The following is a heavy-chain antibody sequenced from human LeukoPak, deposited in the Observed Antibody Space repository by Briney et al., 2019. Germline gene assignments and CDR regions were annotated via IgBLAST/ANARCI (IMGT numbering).Heavy chain of an antibody. CDR3: ARDSDYGGNSPNAFDI. D-gene: IGHD4-23*01. V-gene: IGHV3-30*19. CDR1: GFTFSSYG. CDR2: IWYDGSNK. Sequence: PGGSLRLSCAAFGFTFSSYGMHWVRQAPGKGLEWVAVIWYDGSNKYYADSVKGRFTISRDNSKNTLYLQMNSLRAEDTAVYYCARDSDYGGNSPNAFDIWGQGTMVTVSS. J-gene: IGHJ3*02.